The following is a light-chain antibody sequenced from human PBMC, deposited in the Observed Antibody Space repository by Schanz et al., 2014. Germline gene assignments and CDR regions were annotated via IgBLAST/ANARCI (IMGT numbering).Light chain of an antibody. CDR1: QSVSSGY. CDR2: GAS. Sequence: EIVLTQSPGTLSLSPGERATLSCRASQSVSSGYLAWYQQKPGQAPRLLIYGASRRAAGIPDRFSGSGSGTEFTLTISSLQSEDFAVYYCQQYDNWPPLTFGGGTKVEIK. J-gene: IGKJ4*01. V-gene: IGKV3-20*01. CDR3: QQYDNWPPLT.